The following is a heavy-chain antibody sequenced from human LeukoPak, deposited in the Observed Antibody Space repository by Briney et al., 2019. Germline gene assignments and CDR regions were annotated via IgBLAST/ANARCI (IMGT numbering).Heavy chain of an antibody. J-gene: IGHJ6*03. CDR1: GGSISSYY. Sequence: SETLSLTCTGSGGSISSYYWSWIRQPPGKGLEWIGYIYTSGSSNYNPSLKSRVTISVDTSTNQFSLTLTSVPAAATAVYYCATHGLTHYDFWSGYYAPYYYYMDVWGKGTTVTVSS. CDR2: IYTSGSS. CDR3: ATHGLTHYDFWSGYYAPYYYYMDV. V-gene: IGHV4-4*09. D-gene: IGHD3-3*01.